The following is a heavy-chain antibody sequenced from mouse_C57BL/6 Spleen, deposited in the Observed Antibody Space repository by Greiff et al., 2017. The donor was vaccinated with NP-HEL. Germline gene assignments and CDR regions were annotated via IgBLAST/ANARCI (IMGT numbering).Heavy chain of an antibody. CDR1: GYTFTSYW. V-gene: IGHV1-53*01. CDR3: ARSVLLRYPFWYFDV. Sequence: QVQLQQPGTELVKPGASVKLSCKASGYTFTSYWMHWVKQRPGQGLEWIGNINPSNGGTNYNEKFKSKATLTVDKSSSTAYMQLSSLTSEDSAVYYCARSVLLRYPFWYFDVWGTGTTVTVSS. D-gene: IGHD1-1*01. CDR2: INPSNGGT. J-gene: IGHJ1*03.